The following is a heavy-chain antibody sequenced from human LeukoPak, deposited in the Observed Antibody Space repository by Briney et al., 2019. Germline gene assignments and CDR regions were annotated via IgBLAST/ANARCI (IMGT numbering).Heavy chain of an antibody. J-gene: IGHJ3*01. D-gene: IGHD2-2*01. Sequence: GGSLRLSCAASGFTFSSYEMNWVRQAPGKGLEWVSYISGSGGSTYYADSVKGRFTISRDNSKNTLFLQMNSLRAEDTAVYYCAKDRSCTGSSCNVGSWGQGTMVTVSS. CDR2: ISGSGGST. V-gene: IGHV3-23*01. CDR3: AKDRSCTGSSCNVGS. CDR1: GFTFSSYE.